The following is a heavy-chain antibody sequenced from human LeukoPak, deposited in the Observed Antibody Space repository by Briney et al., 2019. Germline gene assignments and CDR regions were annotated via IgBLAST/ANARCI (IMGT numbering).Heavy chain of an antibody. CDR3: ARGPTTVTTTGTRGTIDY. CDR2: INHSGST. D-gene: IGHD4-4*01. Sequence: SETLSLTCAVYGGSFSGYYWSWIRQPPGNGLEWIGEINHSGSTNYNPSLKSRVTISVDTSKNQFSLKLSSVTAADTAVYYCARGPTTVTTTGTRGTIDYWGQGTLVTVSS. V-gene: IGHV4-34*01. CDR1: GGSFSGYY. J-gene: IGHJ4*02.